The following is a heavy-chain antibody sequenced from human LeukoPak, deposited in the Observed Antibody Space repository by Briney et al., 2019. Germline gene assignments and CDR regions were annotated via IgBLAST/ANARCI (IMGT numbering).Heavy chain of an antibody. J-gene: IGHJ4*02. Sequence: GASVKVSCKASGYTFTSYGISWVRQAPGQGLEWMGWISAYNGNSNYAQKLQGRVTMTTDTSTSTAYMELRSLRSDDTAVYYCARDVFDYDILTGGLFGYWGQGTLVTVSS. D-gene: IGHD3-9*01. V-gene: IGHV1-18*01. CDR1: GYTFTSYG. CDR3: ARDVFDYDILTGGLFGY. CDR2: ISAYNGNS.